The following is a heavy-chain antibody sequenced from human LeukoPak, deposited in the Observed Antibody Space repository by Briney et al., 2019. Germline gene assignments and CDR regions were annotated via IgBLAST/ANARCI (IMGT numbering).Heavy chain of an antibody. CDR2: IYWNDDK. V-gene: IGHV2-5*01. CDR1: GFSLSTSGMG. CDR3: ALTFGVQTYFDY. J-gene: IGHJ4*02. Sequence: SGPTLVKPTQTLTLTCTFSGFSLSTSGMGVGWVRQPPRKALEWLALIYWNDDKRYSPSLKSRLTITKDTSKNQVVLTMTNMDPVDTATYYCALTFGVQTYFDYWGQGTLVTVSS. D-gene: IGHD2-8*01.